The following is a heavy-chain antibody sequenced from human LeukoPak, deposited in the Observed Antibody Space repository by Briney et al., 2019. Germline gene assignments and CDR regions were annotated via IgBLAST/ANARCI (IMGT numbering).Heavy chain of an antibody. V-gene: IGHV4-59*03. CDR1: GGSISSYY. Sequence: PSETLSLTCTVSGGSISSYYWGWVRQPPGKGLEWVGYIYYSGSTNYNPSLKSRVTISLDTSKNQFSLNLTSVTAADTAVYYCAKTARLRYFEYWGQGTLVTVSS. CDR2: IYYSGST. J-gene: IGHJ4*02. D-gene: IGHD3-9*01. CDR3: AKTARLRYFEY.